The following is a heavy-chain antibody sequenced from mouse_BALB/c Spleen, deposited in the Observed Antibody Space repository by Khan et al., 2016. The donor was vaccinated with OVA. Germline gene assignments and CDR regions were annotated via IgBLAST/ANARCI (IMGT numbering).Heavy chain of an antibody. Sequence: QVQLKQSGPGLVAPSQSLSITCTVSGFSLTTYGVHWVRQPPGKGLAWLVVIWSDGSTNYNSVLKSRLSISKDNSKSQVFLKMNSLQTDDTAMYYCARWFDGYSSLYAMDYWGQGTSVTVAS. CDR2: IWSDGST. J-gene: IGHJ4*01. D-gene: IGHD2-3*01. CDR1: GFSLTTYG. CDR3: ARWFDGYSSLYAMDY. V-gene: IGHV2-6*02.